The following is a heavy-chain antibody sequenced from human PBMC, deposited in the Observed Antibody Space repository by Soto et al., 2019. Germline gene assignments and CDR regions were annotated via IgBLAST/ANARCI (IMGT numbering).Heavy chain of an antibody. CDR1: GGTFSSYA. J-gene: IGHJ3*02. Sequence: SVKVSCKASGGTFSSYAISWVRQAPGQGLEWMGGIIPIFGTANYAQKFQGRVTITADESTSTAYMELSSLRSEDTAVYYCARTEYYYDSSGPFPGYAFDIWGQGTMVTVSS. V-gene: IGHV1-69*13. D-gene: IGHD3-22*01. CDR3: ARTEYYYDSSGPFPGYAFDI. CDR2: IIPIFGTA.